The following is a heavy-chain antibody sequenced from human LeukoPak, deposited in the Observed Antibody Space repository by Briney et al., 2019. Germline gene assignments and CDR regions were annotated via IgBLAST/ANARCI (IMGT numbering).Heavy chain of an antibody. CDR3: ARLDAFDI. CDR2: IIPILGIA. V-gene: IGHV1-69*04. CDR1: GGTFSSYA. Sequence: VASVKVSCKASGGTFSSYAISWVRQAPGKGLEWMGRIIPILGIANYAQKFQGRVTITADKSTSTAYMELSSLRSEDTAVYYCARLDAFDIWGQGTMVTVSS. J-gene: IGHJ3*02.